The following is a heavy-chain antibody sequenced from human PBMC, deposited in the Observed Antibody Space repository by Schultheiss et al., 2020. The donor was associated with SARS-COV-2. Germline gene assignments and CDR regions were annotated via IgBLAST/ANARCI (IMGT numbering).Heavy chain of an antibody. CDR3: TTSANGVWGHYYYYGMDV. J-gene: IGHJ6*02. D-gene: IGHD2-8*01. CDR1: GFTFSSYW. V-gene: IGHV3-13*01. CDR2: IGTAGDT. Sequence: GGSLRLSCAASGFTFSSYWMHWVRQATGKGLEWVSAIGTAGDTYYPGFVKGRFTISRDNSRNFLYLQMNSLKTEDTAVYYCTTSANGVWGHYYYYGMDVWGQGTTVTVS.